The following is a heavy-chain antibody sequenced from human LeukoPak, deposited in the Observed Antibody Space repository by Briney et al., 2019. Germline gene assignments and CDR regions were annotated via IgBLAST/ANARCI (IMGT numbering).Heavy chain of an antibody. CDR3: AKYSSSWAGYFDY. Sequence: GGSLRLSCVASGFSFSDYAMSWVRQAPGKGLEWVSAISGSGGSTYYADSVKGRFTISRDNSKNTLYLQMNSLRAEDTAVYYCAKYSSSWAGYFDYWGQGALVTVSS. D-gene: IGHD6-13*01. CDR2: ISGSGGST. V-gene: IGHV3-23*01. CDR1: GFSFSDYA. J-gene: IGHJ4*02.